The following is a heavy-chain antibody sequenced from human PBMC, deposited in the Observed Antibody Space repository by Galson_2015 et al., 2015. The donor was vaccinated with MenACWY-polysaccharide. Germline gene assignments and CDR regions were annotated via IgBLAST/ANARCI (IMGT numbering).Heavy chain of an antibody. J-gene: IGHJ4*02. Sequence: VTLSLPWPVSDGFTKNYYWRWVRRPPVGGLGRRGYIQYSGSTNYNPSLKSRVAISIVASNNQLFLELNFVTAADAAIYYCVREVVWSGYFDYWSQGTLVTVS. CDR3: VREVVWSGYFDY. V-gene: IGHV4-59*01. CDR2: IQYSGST. CDR1: DGFTKNYY. D-gene: IGHD3-3*01.